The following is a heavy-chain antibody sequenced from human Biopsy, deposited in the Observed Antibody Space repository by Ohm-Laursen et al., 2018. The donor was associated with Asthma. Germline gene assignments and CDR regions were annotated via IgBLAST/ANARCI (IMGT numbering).Heavy chain of an antibody. CDR2: VSYDGGVV. CDR1: GFVFRSHA. D-gene: IGHD3-3*01. Sequence: SLRLSCAASGFVFRSHAMHWVRQAPGKGLEWVAVVSYDGGVVHYADSMKGRFTISRDNAKSTLYLQMNRLRTDDAAVYFCAKRRGYSDLTDFDHWGQGTLVTVSS. J-gene: IGHJ4*02. V-gene: IGHV3-30*18. CDR3: AKRRGYSDLTDFDH.